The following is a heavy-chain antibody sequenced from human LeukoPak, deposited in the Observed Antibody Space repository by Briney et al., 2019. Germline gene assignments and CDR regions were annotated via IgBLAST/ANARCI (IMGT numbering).Heavy chain of an antibody. D-gene: IGHD3-3*01. CDR1: GYTFTSYG. J-gene: IGHJ4*02. CDR3: ARCPMGTYDFWSGYWADYFDY. CDR2: ISAYNGNT. V-gene: IGHV1-18*04. Sequence: ASVKVSCKASGYTFTSYGISWVRQAPGQELEWMGWISAYNGNTNYAQKLQGRVTMTTDTSTSTAYMELRSLRSDDTAVYYCARCPMGTYDFWSGYWADYFDYWGQGTLVTVSS.